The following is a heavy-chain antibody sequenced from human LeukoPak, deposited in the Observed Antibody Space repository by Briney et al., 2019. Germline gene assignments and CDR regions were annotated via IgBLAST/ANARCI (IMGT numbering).Heavy chain of an antibody. D-gene: IGHD3-9*01. J-gene: IGHJ4*02. CDR3: AETGPADF. V-gene: IGHV3-30*03. Sequence: GGSLRLSCAASGFTFSTYGMHWVRQAPGKGLEWVAAISHDGTNKHYADSVKGRFTISRDNSKNTLYLQMNSLRAEDTALYYCAETGPADFWGQGTLVTVSS. CDR2: ISHDGTNK. CDR1: GFTFSTYG.